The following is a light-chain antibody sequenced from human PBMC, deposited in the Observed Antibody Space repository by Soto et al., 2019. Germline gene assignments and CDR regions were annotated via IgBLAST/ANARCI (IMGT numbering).Light chain of an antibody. J-gene: IGKJ4*01. CDR2: GAT. Sequence: EIVLTQSPGTLSLSPGERATLSCRASQSISSSYLAWVQQKPGQAPRLLIYGATSRATGIPDRFSGSESGTDFTLTISRLEPEDFAVYYCQQYSSSPLPFGGGTKVESK. CDR1: QSISSSY. CDR3: QQYSSSPLP. V-gene: IGKV3-20*01.